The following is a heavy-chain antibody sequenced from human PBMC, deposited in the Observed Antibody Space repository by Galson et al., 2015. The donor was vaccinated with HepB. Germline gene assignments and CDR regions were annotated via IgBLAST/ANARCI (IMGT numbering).Heavy chain of an antibody. J-gene: IGHJ6*02. CDR3: ARDVITMIVVVTKPNYGMDV. V-gene: IGHV3-33*01. CDR1: GFTFSSYG. CDR2: IWYDGSNK. D-gene: IGHD3-22*01. Sequence: SLRLSCAASGFTFSSYGMHWVRQAPGKGLEWVAVIWYDGSNKYYADSVKGRFTISRDNSKNTLYLQMNSLRAEDTAVYYCARDVITMIVVVTKPNYGMDVWGQGTTVTVSS.